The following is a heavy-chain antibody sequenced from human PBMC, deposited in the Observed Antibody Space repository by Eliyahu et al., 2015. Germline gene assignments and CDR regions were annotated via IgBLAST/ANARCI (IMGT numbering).Heavy chain of an antibody. V-gene: IGHV1-69*01. CDR3: TRGTGDGLRFFDWFY. J-gene: IGHJ4*02. CDR2: IIPIFGTA. CDR1: GGTFXNNA. D-gene: IGHD3-9*01. Sequence: QVQLVQSGAEVKKPGSSVKVSCKAAGGTFXNNAISWVRQAPGQGLEWMGGIIPIFGTAKYAQKFQGRVTITADESTTTAYMELSSLRSEDTAVYYCTRGTGDGLRFFDWFYWGQGTLVTVSS.